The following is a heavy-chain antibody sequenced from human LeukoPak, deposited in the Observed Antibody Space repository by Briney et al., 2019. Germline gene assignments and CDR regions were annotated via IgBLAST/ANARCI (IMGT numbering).Heavy chain of an antibody. CDR2: INWNGAWT. Sequence: GGSLRLSCAASGFKFDDYGMSWVRQAPGKGLEWVCDINWNGAWTGYADSVKGRFTISRDNAKNSLYLQMNSLRAEDTALYCCAGYYYDSSRGFDLWGQGTLVTVSA. J-gene: IGHJ5*02. D-gene: IGHD3-22*01. CDR1: GFKFDDYG. V-gene: IGHV3-20*04. CDR3: AGYYYDSSRGFDL.